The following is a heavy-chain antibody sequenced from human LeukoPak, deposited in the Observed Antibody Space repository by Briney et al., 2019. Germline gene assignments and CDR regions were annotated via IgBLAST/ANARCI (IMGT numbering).Heavy chain of an antibody. V-gene: IGHV4-39*01. CDR3: ARQVWIQLWLFDP. CDR2: IYSSGST. CDR1: GDSISGNSYY. D-gene: IGHD5-18*01. Sequence: PSETLSLTCTVSGDSISGNSYYWGWIRQPPGEGLEWIGSIYSSGSTYYNSSLKSRVTISVDTSKNQFSLRLSSVTAADTAVYYCARQVWIQLWLFDPWGQGTLVTVSS. J-gene: IGHJ5*02.